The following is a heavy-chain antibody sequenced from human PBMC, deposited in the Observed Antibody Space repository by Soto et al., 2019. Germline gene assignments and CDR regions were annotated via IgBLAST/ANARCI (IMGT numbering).Heavy chain of an antibody. D-gene: IGHD4-17*01. CDR1: GYTFTSYD. V-gene: IGHV1-8*01. J-gene: IGHJ2*01. Sequence: QVQLVQSGAEVKKPGASVKVSCKASGYTFTSYDINWVRQATGQGLEWMGWMNPNSGNTGYAQKFQGRVTMTRNTSISTAYMELSSLRSEDTAVYYCARGYGDYGEAYFWYFDLWGRGTLVTVSS. CDR3: ARGYGDYGEAYFWYFDL. CDR2: MNPNSGNT.